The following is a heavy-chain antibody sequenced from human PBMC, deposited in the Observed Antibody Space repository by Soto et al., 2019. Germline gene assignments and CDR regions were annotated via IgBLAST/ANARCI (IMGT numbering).Heavy chain of an antibody. V-gene: IGHV3-30-3*01. Sequence: QVQLVESGGGVVQPGRSLRLSCAASGFTFISYAMHWVRQAPGKGLEWVAVISFDGSTEYYADSVKGRFTISRDNSKNPVYLQMNSLRSEDTAVYYCARSRHGSGSYTYFYYGLDVWGQGTTVTVSS. CDR2: ISFDGSTE. CDR3: ARSRHGSGSYTYFYYGLDV. CDR1: GFTFISYA. D-gene: IGHD3-10*01. J-gene: IGHJ6*02.